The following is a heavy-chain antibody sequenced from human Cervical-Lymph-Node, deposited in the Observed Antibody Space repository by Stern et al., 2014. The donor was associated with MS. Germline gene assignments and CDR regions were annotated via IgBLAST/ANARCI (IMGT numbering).Heavy chain of an antibody. V-gene: IGHV2-70*04. CDR1: GFSLSTSGMR. CDR3: ARSPPYYEFWNDYYYFDY. D-gene: IGHD3-3*01. Sequence: QITLKESGPALVKPTQTLTLTCTFSGFSLSTSGMRVSWIRQPPGKALEWLARLDWDADNFYSPFLKTRTTISKGTSQKQVVPTMTNMDPVDTATYYCARSPPYYEFWNDYYYFDYWGQGTLVAVSS. CDR2: LDWDADN. J-gene: IGHJ4*02.